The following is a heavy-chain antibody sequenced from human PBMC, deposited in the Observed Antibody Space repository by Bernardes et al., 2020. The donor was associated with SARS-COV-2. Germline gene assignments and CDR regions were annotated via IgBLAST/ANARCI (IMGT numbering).Heavy chain of an antibody. CDR2: ISGSGNTT. J-gene: IGHJ4*02. CDR1: GFTFTKSD. CDR3: AKDDDRPLFGAPGFDS. V-gene: IGHV3-23*01. Sequence: VGPLFLSCAASGFTFTKSDMSWVRQAPGPGLAWVSGISGSGNTTYYADSVKGRFTISRDNSKNTLFLQMDSLRAEDTAVYYCAKDDDRPLFGAPGFDSWGQGTLVTVSS. D-gene: IGHD3-3*01.